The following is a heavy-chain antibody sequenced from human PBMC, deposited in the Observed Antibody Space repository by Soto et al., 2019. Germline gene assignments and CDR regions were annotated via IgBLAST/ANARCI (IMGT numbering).Heavy chain of an antibody. CDR2: IHSDGSST. CDR1: GFTFSYYW. Sequence: EVQLVESGGGLVRPGGSLRLSCAAGGFTFSYYWMHWVRQAPGKGLVWVSRIHSDGSSTTYADFVKGRFIISRDNARNTVDLQMNSVRVEDTAVYYCARGDRGAFDLWGQGTVVTVSS. D-gene: IGHD1-26*01. J-gene: IGHJ3*01. V-gene: IGHV3-74*01. CDR3: ARGDRGAFDL.